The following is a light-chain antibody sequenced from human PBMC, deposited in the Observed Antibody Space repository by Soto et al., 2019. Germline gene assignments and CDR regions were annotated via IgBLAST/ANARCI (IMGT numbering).Light chain of an antibody. CDR3: SSYGSTSTRYV. CDR2: EVS. J-gene: IGLJ1*01. CDR1: SSDVGGYNY. Sequence: QSALTQPASVSGSPGQSITISCTGTSSDVGGYNYVSWYQQHPGKAPKLMIYEVSNRPLGVSNRFSGSKSGNTASLTISGLQPEDEADYFCSSYGSTSTRYVFGTGTKLTVL. V-gene: IGLV2-14*01.